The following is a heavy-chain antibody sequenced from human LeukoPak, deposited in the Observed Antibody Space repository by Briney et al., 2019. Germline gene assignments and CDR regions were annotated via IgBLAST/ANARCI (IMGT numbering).Heavy chain of an antibody. J-gene: IGHJ5*02. D-gene: IGHD3-16*01. CDR3: AKGPGIILGWFDP. V-gene: IGHV3-30*18. CDR1: GFTFSSYG. Sequence: GGSLRLSCAASGFTFSSYGMPWVRQAPGKGLEWVAVKSYDGTNQYYADSVKGRFTISRDNSKNTLFLQMNSLRAEDTAVYYCAKGPGIILGWFDPWGQGTLVTVSS. CDR2: KSYDGTNQ.